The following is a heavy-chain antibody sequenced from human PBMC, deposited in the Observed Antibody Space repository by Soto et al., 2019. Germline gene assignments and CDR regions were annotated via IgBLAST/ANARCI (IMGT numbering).Heavy chain of an antibody. J-gene: IGHJ6*02. Sequence: EVQLVESGGGLVQPGGSLRLSCAASGFTFSSYWMSWVRQAPGKGLEWVANIKQDGSEKYYVDSVKGRFTISRDNAKNSLYLQMNSLRAEDTAVYYCASKGSSSPYYDYGMDVWGQGTTVTVSS. CDR1: GFTFSSYW. CDR3: ASKGSSSPYYDYGMDV. V-gene: IGHV3-7*03. D-gene: IGHD6-6*01. CDR2: IKQDGSEK.